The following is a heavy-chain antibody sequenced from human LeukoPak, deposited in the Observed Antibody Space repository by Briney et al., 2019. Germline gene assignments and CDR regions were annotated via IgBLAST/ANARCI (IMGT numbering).Heavy chain of an antibody. CDR1: GFTVSGNY. CDR3: ARDRVSYSSYDRTSGTYYYYGMDV. V-gene: IGHV3-53*01. CDR2: NYSGGST. J-gene: IGHJ6*02. D-gene: IGHD5-12*01. Sequence: PGGSLRLSCAASGFTVSGNYMSWVRQAPGKGLEWVSVNYSGGSTYYADSVKGRFTISRDNSKNTLYLQMNSLRAEDTAVYYCARDRVSYSSYDRTSGTYYYYGMDVWGQGTTVTVSS.